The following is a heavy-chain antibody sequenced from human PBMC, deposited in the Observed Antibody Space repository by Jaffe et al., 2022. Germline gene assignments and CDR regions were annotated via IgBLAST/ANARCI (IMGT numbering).Heavy chain of an antibody. CDR2: IYYSGST. V-gene: IGHV4-39*01. J-gene: IGHJ2*01. D-gene: IGHD3-10*01. CDR3: ARGRAWGVAPGYFDL. Sequence: QLQLQESGPGLVKPSETLSLTCTVSGGSISSSSYYWGWIRQPPGKGLEWIGSIYYSGSTYYNPSLKSRVTISVDTSKNQFSLKLSSVTAADTAVYYCARGRAWGVAPGYFDLWGRGTLVTVSS. CDR1: GGSISSSSYY.